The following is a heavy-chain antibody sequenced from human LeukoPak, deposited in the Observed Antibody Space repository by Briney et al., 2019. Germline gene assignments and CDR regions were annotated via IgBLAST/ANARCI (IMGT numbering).Heavy chain of an antibody. J-gene: IGHJ3*02. CDR2: ISGSGGST. D-gene: IGHD3-10*01. Sequence: GSLGPPWAASGFTFSNSAMRWVRQAPGKGLGWVSAISGSGGSTYYADSVKGRFTISRDNSKDTLYLQMNSLRADDTAVYYCAKYYYGSASYAFDIWGQGTMVTVSS. CDR1: GFTFSNSA. CDR3: AKYYYGSASYAFDI. V-gene: IGHV3-23*01.